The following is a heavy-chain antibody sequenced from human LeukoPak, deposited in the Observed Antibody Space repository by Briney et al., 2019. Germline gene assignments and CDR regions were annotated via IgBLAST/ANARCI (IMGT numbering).Heavy chain of an antibody. V-gene: IGHV4-39*07. CDR3: VRDRYSRLDY. CDR1: GGSISSSSYY. D-gene: IGHD6-13*01. J-gene: IGHJ4*02. CDR2: IYYSGST. Sequence: SETLSLTCTVSGGSISSSSYYWGWIRQPPGKGLEWIGSIYYSGSTYYNPSLKSRVTISVDTSKNQFSLKLSSVTAADTAVYYCVRDRYSRLDYWGQGTLVTVSS.